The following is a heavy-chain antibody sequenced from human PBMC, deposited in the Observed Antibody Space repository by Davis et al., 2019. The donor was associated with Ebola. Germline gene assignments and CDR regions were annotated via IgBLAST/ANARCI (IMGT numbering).Heavy chain of an antibody. CDR1: GFTFSSYG. J-gene: IGHJ6*04. CDR3: ARFLRDYYYGMDV. CDR2: IWYDGSNK. V-gene: IGHV3-33*08. Sequence: GESLKISCAASGFTFSSYGMHWVRQAPGKGLEWVAVIWYDGSNKNYADSVKGRFTISRDNSKNTLYLQMNSLRAEDTAVYYCARFLRDYYYGMDVWGKGTTVTVSS.